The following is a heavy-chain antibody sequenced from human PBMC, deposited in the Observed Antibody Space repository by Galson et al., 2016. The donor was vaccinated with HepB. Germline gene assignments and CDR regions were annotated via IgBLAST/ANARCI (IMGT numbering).Heavy chain of an antibody. CDR1: GYIFTSYY. V-gene: IGHV1-3*01. D-gene: IGHD6-6*01. CDR3: ARGAARPGDWYFDL. CDR2: IHAGNGNT. J-gene: IGHJ2*01. Sequence: SVKVSCKASGYIFTSYYIHWVRQAPGQRLEWMGWIHAGNGNTRYSQKFQGRVTITRDSSATTAYMEVSSLTSEDSAVYYCARGAARPGDWYFDLWGRGTLVTVSS.